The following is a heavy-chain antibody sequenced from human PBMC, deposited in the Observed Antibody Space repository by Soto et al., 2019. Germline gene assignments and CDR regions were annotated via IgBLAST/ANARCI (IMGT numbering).Heavy chain of an antibody. Sequence: QVQLVQSGAEVKKPGYSVKVSCKASGGTFSSYTISWVRQAPGQGLEWMGRIIPILGIANYAQKFQGRVTITADKSTSTAYMELSSLRSEDTAVYYCARDRGIVVVENWFDPWGQGTLVTVSS. CDR3: ARDRGIVVVENWFDP. V-gene: IGHV1-69*08. J-gene: IGHJ5*02. D-gene: IGHD2-2*01. CDR2: IIPILGIA. CDR1: GGTFSSYT.